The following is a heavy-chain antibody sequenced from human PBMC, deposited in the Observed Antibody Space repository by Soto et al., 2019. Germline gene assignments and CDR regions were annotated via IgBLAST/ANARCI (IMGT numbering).Heavy chain of an antibody. CDR2: ISAYNGNT. CDR3: ARDASWSSSSWYYYYGMDV. V-gene: IGHV1-18*01. J-gene: IGHJ6*02. CDR1: GYSFTSYG. D-gene: IGHD6-13*01. Sequence: QVQLVQSGAEVKKPGASVKVSCKASGYSFTSYGITWVRQAPGQGLEWMGWISAYNGNTNYAQKLQGRVTMTTDTSTSTAYMELRSLRSDDTAVYYCARDASWSSSSWYYYYGMDVWGQGTTVTVSS.